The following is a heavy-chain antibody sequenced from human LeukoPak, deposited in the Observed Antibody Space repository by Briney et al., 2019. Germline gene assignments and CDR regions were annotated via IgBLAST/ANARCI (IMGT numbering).Heavy chain of an antibody. D-gene: IGHD2-15*01. CDR3: ARGPYVVVVVAATPFDY. Sequence: PSETLSLTCAVYGGSFSGYYWSWIRQPPGKGLEWIGEINHSGSTNYNPSLKSRVTISVDTSKNQFSLKLSSVTAADTAVYYCARGPYVVVVVAATPFDYWGQGTLVTVSS. V-gene: IGHV4-34*01. CDR1: GGSFSGYY. J-gene: IGHJ4*02. CDR2: INHSGST.